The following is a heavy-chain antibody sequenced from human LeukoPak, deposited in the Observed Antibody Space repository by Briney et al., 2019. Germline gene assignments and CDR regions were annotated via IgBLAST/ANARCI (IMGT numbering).Heavy chain of an antibody. D-gene: IGHD6-13*01. Sequence: GGSLRLSCAASGFTFSTYGMHWVRQAPGEGLVWVSRIDSDVSSTTYADSVKGRFTISRDNAKNTLYLQMNSLRAEDTGVYYCAREATFGSRWDHFGYWGQGTLVTVSS. CDR1: GFTFSTYG. CDR2: IDSDVSST. J-gene: IGHJ4*02. CDR3: AREATFGSRWDHFGY. V-gene: IGHV3-74*03.